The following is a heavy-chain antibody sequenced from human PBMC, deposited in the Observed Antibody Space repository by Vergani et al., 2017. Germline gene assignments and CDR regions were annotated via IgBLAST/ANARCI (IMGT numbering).Heavy chain of an antibody. CDR3: ARGAGGDYDSSGFFDY. CDR1: GGTFSSYA. J-gene: IGHJ4*02. Sequence: QVQLVQSGAEVKKPGSSVKVSCKASGGTFSSYAISWVRQAPGQGLEWMGGIIPIFGTANYAQKFQGRVTITADESTSTAYMELSSRRSEDTAVYYGARGAGGDYDSSGFFDYWGQGTLVTVSS. V-gene: IGHV1-69*01. D-gene: IGHD3-22*01. CDR2: IIPIFGTA.